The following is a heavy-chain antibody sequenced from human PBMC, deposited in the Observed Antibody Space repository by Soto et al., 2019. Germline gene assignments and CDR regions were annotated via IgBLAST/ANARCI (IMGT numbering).Heavy chain of an antibody. Sequence: EVQLLESGGGLVHPGGYLRLSCAASGFTFSSYDMTWVRQAPGKGLEWVSAISGGGGSTYYADSVRGRFTISRDNSKNTLYLQMSSLRAEDTAVYYCAKDPTIWGQGTLVTVSS. J-gene: IGHJ4*02. V-gene: IGHV3-23*01. CDR3: AKDPTI. CDR1: GFTFSSYD. D-gene: IGHD5-12*01. CDR2: ISGGGGST.